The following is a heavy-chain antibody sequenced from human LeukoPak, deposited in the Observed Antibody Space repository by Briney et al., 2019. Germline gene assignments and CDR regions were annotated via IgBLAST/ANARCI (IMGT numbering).Heavy chain of an antibody. CDR1: GASISNYY. Sequence: SQTLSLTCTVSGASISNYYWSWIRQPPGKGLEWIGYVYDTGSTNYNASLKSRVTISVDTSKNQFSLKLSSVTAADTAVYYCARVLRYFDWYFDYWGQGTLVTVSS. D-gene: IGHD3-9*01. J-gene: IGHJ4*02. CDR3: ARVLRYFDWYFDY. V-gene: IGHV4-59*12. CDR2: VYDTGST.